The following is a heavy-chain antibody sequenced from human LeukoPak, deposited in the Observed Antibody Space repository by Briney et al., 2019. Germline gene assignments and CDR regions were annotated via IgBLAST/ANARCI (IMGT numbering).Heavy chain of an antibody. J-gene: IGHJ5*02. V-gene: IGHV4-59*01. CDR3: ARSNWFDP. Sequence: SETLSLTCTVSGGSISSYYWSWIRQPPGKGLEWIGYIYYSGSTNYNPSLKSRVTISVDTSKNQFSLKLSSVTAADTAVYYRARSNWFDPWGQGTLVTVSS. CDR1: GGSISSYY. CDR2: IYYSGST.